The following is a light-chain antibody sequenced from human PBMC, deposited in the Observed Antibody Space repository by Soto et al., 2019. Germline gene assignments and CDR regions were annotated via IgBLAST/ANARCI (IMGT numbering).Light chain of an antibody. V-gene: IGKV3-20*01. CDR2: GAS. CDR1: QSVSNNY. CDR3: QQYGNSPFT. Sequence: EIVLTQSPGTLSLSPGERGTLSCRASQSVSNNYLAWYQQKPGQAPRLLIYGASNRATGIPDRFSGSGSGTDFTLTISRLEPEDFEVYYCQQYGNSPFTFGGGTKVDIK. J-gene: IGKJ4*01.